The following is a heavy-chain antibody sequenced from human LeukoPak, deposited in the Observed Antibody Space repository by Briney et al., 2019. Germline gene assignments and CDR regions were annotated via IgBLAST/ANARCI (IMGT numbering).Heavy chain of an antibody. V-gene: IGHV5-51*01. J-gene: IGHJ4*02. CDR2: IYPADSTA. D-gene: IGHD5-12*01. CDR1: GYSFTSYW. CDR3: ARQPKSGYTGYESDY. Sequence: KCGESLKISCKASGYSFTSYWIGWVRQVPGKGLEWVGIIYPADSTAKYSPSFQGQVTISVDKSISTAYLQWSRLEASDTAVFYCARQPKSGYTGYESDYWGQGTLVTVSS.